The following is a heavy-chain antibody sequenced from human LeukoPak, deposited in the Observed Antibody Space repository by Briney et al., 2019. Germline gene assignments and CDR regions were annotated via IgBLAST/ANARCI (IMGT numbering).Heavy chain of an antibody. J-gene: IGHJ3*02. CDR1: GFTFSTYS. D-gene: IGHD6-13*01. CDR3: AREIGGSSSPGDDAFDI. CDR2: ISSSSSYI. Sequence: PWGSLRLSCAASGFTFSTYSMHWVPQAPGKGLEWVSSISSSSSYIYYADSVKGRFSISRDNAKSSLYLQMNSLRAEDTAVYYCAREIGGSSSPGDDAFDIWGQGTMVTVSS. V-gene: IGHV3-21*01.